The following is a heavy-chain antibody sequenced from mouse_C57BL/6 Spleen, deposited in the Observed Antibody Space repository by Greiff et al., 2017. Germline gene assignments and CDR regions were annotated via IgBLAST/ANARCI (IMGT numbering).Heavy chain of an antibody. Sequence: VQLQQPGAELVKPGASVKLSCKASGYTFTSYWMQWVKQRPGQGLEWIGEIDPSDSYTNYNQKFKGKATLTVDTSSSTAYMQLSSLTSEDSAVYYCARWDYGSSYAWFAYWGQGTLVTVSA. J-gene: IGHJ3*01. CDR3: ARWDYGSSYAWFAY. CDR1: GYTFTSYW. V-gene: IGHV1-50*01. D-gene: IGHD1-1*01. CDR2: IDPSDSYT.